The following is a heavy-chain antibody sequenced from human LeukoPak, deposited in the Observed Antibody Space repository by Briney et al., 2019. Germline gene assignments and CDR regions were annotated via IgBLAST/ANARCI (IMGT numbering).Heavy chain of an antibody. CDR1: GFTFSSYA. V-gene: IGHV3-7*03. D-gene: IGHD2-21*01. J-gene: IGHJ4*02. CDR2: IKQDGSEK. Sequence: PGGSLRLSCAASGFTFSSYAMSWVRQAPGKGLEWVANIKQDGSEKYYVDSVKGRFTISRDNAKNSLYLQMNSLRAEDTALYYCAKDIAGFVVAYSFDYWGQGTLVTVSS. CDR3: AKDIAGFVVAYSFDY.